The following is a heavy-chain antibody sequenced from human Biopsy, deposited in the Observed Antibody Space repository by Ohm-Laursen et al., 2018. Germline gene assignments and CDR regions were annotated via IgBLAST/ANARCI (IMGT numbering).Heavy chain of an antibody. Sequence: SDTLSLTCAVSGYYISSGYYWGWIRQPPGKGLEWIGSIYHSGSTYYSPSLKSRVTISVDTSKIQLSLSLRSVTAADTAVYYCARVPLPGIGAAYQGRFLYGMDVWGQGTTVSVSS. CDR3: ARVPLPGIGAAYQGRFLYGMDV. V-gene: IGHV4-38-2*01. CDR2: IYHSGST. D-gene: IGHD6-13*01. J-gene: IGHJ6*02. CDR1: GYYISSGYY.